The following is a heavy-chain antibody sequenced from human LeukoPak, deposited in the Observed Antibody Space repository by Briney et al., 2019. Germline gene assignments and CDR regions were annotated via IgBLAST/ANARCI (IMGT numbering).Heavy chain of an antibody. V-gene: IGHV3-30*02. J-gene: IGHJ1*01. CDR1: GFTFSTYG. Sequence: AGGSLRLSCAASGFTFSTYGMSWVRQAPGKGLEWVAFIQFDGSNKFYADSVKGRFTISRDNSKNTLYLQMNSLRPEDTAVYYCAPGSYDWGQGILVTVSS. CDR2: IQFDGSNK. D-gene: IGHD3-10*01. CDR3: APGSYD.